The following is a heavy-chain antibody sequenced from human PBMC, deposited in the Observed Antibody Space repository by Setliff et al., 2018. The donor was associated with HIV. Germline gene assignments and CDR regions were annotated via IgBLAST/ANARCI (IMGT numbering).Heavy chain of an antibody. CDR3: ARGSCGGCYLSDY. V-gene: IGHV1-3*01. CDR2: INAGDDNT. Sequence: ASVPVPCKPSVYTFSPNSIHWVRQAPGQRLEWTGYINAGDDNTRYSQKFQGRVTITRDTSANTAYMELSSLRSEDTAVYYCARGSCGGCYLSDYWGQGTLVTVSS. CDR1: VYTFSPNS. J-gene: IGHJ4*02. D-gene: IGHD2-15*01.